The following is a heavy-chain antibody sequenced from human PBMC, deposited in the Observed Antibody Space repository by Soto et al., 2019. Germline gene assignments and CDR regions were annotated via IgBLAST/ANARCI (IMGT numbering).Heavy chain of an antibody. CDR1: GYTFTSYY. Sequence: ASVKVSCKASGYTFTSYYMHWVRQAPGQGLEWMGIINPSGGSTSYAQKFQGRVTMTRDTSTSTVYMELSSLRSEDTAVYYCASSYIVATISSSGYHNWFDPWGQGTLVTVSS. D-gene: IGHD5-12*01. CDR3: ASSYIVATISSSGYHNWFDP. CDR2: INPSGGST. V-gene: IGHV1-46*01. J-gene: IGHJ5*02.